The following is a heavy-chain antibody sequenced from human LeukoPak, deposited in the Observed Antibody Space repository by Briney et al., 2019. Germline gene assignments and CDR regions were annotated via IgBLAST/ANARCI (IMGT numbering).Heavy chain of an antibody. V-gene: IGHV1-69*05. D-gene: IGHD3-22*01. CDR2: IIPIFGTA. Sequence: SVKVSCKASGGTFSSYAISWVRQAPGQGLEWMGGIIPIFGTANYAQKFQGRVTMTRDTSTSTVYMELSSLRSEDTAVYYCARESPRLYYDSSGYFDYWGQGTLVTVSS. CDR1: GGTFSSYA. J-gene: IGHJ4*02. CDR3: ARESPRLYYDSSGYFDY.